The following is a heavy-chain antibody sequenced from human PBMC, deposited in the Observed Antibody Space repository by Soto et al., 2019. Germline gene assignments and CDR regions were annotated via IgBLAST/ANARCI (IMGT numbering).Heavy chain of an antibody. D-gene: IGHD2-21*02. V-gene: IGHV3-33*01. CDR2: IWYDGSNK. CDR3: ARDVMVTAMVMCYFDL. CDR1: GFTFSSYG. Sequence: QVQLVESGGGVVQPGRSLRLSCAASGFTFSSYGMHWVRQAPGKGLEWVAVIWYDGSNKYYADSVKGRFTISRDNSQNTLDLQMNSLRAEDTAVYYCARDVMVTAMVMCYFDLWGRGTLVTVSS. J-gene: IGHJ2*01.